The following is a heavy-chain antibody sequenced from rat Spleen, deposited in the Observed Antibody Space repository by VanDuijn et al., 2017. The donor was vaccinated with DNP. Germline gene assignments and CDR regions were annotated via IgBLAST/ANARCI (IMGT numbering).Heavy chain of an antibody. V-gene: IGHV5S10*01. CDR2: ITYAGSST. CDR3: TTGQLLDY. J-gene: IGHJ2*01. Sequence: EVHLVESGGGLVQPGRSLKLSCAASGFTFSDYNMAWVRQAPKTGLEWVATITYAGSSTYNRDSVKGRFTISRDNAKSTLYLQMDSLRSEDTATYYCTTGQLLDYWGQGVMVTVSS. D-gene: IGHD1-10*01. CDR1: GFTFSDYN.